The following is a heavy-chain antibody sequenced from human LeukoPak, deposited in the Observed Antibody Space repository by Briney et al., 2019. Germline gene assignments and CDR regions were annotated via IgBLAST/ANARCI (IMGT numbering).Heavy chain of an antibody. V-gene: IGHV3-21*01. CDR2: ISSSSSYI. CDR3: ARGFRYIAAVVWPIDY. Sequence: GGSLRLSCAASGFTFSSYSMNWVRQAPGKGLEWVSSISSSSSYIYYADSVKGRFTISRDNAKNSLYLQMNSLRAEDTAVYYCARGFRYIAAVVWPIDYWGQGTLVTVSS. CDR1: GFTFSSYS. J-gene: IGHJ4*02. D-gene: IGHD6-13*01.